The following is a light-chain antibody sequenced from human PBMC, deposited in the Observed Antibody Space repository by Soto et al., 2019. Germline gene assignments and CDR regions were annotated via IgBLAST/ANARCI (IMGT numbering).Light chain of an antibody. V-gene: IGKV3-20*01. CDR2: GAS. J-gene: IGKJ2*01. CDR1: QSVSSSY. CDR3: QQYGSSPPYT. Sequence: EIVLTQSPGTLSLSPGERATLSCRASQSVSSSYLAWYQQKPGQAPRLLIYGASSTATGIPDRFSGSGSGRDFTLTISRLEPEDFAVYYCQQYGSSPPYTFGRGTKLEIK.